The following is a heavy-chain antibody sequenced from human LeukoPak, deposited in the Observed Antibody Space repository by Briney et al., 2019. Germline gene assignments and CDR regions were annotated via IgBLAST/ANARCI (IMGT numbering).Heavy chain of an antibody. Sequence: VASVNLSFKTSGGTFTNSGISWVRQAPGPGHELMGGIIPVFGTPNYAQKFQGRLTITADRSTTTAYMELSSLTSDDTAVYYCARERLARFPYFDYWGQGTLVAVSS. CDR2: IIPVFGTP. J-gene: IGHJ4*02. D-gene: IGHD3-3*01. CDR3: ARERLARFPYFDY. CDR1: GGTFTNSG. V-gene: IGHV1-69*06.